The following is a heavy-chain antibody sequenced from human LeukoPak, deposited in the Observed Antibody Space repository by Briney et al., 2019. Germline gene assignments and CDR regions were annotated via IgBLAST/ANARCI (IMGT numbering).Heavy chain of an antibody. CDR2: ISSSGSTI. CDR3: ARTADGDYDGYYFDY. CDR1: GLTFSSYG. J-gene: IGHJ4*02. V-gene: IGHV3-48*03. D-gene: IGHD4-23*01. Sequence: GGSLRLSCAASGLTFSSYGMNWVRQAPGKGLEWVSYISSSGSTIYYADSVKGRFTISRDNAKNSLYLQMNSLRAEDTAVYYCARTADGDYDGYYFDYWGQGTLVTVSS.